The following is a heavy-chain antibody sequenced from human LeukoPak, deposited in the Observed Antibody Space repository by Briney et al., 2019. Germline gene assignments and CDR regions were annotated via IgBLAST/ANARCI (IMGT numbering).Heavy chain of an antibody. CDR3: ARDQQEFGELSEYYYGMDV. J-gene: IGHJ6*02. CDR2: ISAYNGNT. V-gene: IGHV1-18*01. D-gene: IGHD3-10*01. CDR1: GYTFTSYG. Sequence: ASVKVSCKASGYTFTSYGISWVRQAPGQGLEWMGWISAYNGNTNYAQKLQGRVTMTTDTSTSTAYMELRSLRSDDTAVYYCARDQQEFGELSEYYYGMDVWGQGTTVTVSS.